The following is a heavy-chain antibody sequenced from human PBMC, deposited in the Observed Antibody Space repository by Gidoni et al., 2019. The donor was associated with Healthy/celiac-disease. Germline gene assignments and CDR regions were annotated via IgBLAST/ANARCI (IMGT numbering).Heavy chain of an antibody. CDR1: GFTFSSYG. V-gene: IGHV3-30*18. J-gene: IGHJ4*02. D-gene: IGHD1-26*01. Sequence: VQLVESGGVVVQPGRSLRLSCAAAGFTFSSYGMTWVRQAPCKVLDGVAGRYYAGRYKYYADSVNGRLTISSDNSKNTLYLQMNSLRAEDTAVYYCAKDNSGSYYSWGQGTLVTVSS. CDR2: RYYAGRYK. CDR3: AKDNSGSYYS.